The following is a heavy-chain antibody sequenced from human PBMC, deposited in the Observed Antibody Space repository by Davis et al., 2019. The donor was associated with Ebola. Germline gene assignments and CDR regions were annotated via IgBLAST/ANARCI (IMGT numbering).Heavy chain of an antibody. CDR2: IYYSGST. V-gene: IGHV4-59*01. D-gene: IGHD5-12*01. Sequence: MPSETLSLTCTVSGAALSDYYWSWIRQPPGKGLEWIGYIYYSGSTNYNPSLKSRVTISVDTSKNQFSLKLSSVTAADTAVYYCARDKRHSGYDRYYYYYYYGMDVWGQGTTVTVSS. CDR3: ARDKRHSGYDRYYYYYYYGMDV. J-gene: IGHJ6*02. CDR1: GAALSDYY.